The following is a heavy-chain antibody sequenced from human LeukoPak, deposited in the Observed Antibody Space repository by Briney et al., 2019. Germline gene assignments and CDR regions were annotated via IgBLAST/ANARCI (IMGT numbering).Heavy chain of an antibody. CDR3: ARHGYGIVVVPAAIPDAFDI. D-gene: IGHD2-2*02. CDR1: GYSISSGYY. J-gene: IGHJ3*02. CDR2: IYHSGST. Sequence: SETLSLTCAVSGYSISSGYYWGWIRQPPGKGLEWIGSIYHSGSTYYNPSLKSRATISVDTSKNQFSLKLSSVTAADTAVYYCARHGYGIVVVPAAIPDAFDIWGQGTMVTVSS. V-gene: IGHV4-38-2*01.